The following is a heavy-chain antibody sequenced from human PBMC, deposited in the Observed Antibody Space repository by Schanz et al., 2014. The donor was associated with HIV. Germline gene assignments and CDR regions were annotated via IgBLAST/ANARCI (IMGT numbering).Heavy chain of an antibody. J-gene: IGHJ6*04. Sequence: QVQLVESGGGVVQPGRSLRLSCAASGFSFSDFALHFFLQAPGRGLEWLAVTSSDGSGKFYVDSVKGRFTISRDNSKSILYLQMSSLRREDTAVYYCAKERRERWLPGRSGLDGGGKGTTVAVSS. CDR1: GFSFSDFA. CDR2: TSSDGSGK. D-gene: IGHD1-1*01. V-gene: IGHV3-30*18. CDR3: AKERRERWLPGRSGLDG.